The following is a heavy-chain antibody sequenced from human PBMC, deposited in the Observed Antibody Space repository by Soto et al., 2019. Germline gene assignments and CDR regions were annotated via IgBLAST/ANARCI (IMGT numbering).Heavy chain of an antibody. J-gene: IGHJ5*02. V-gene: IGHV1-46*01. Sequence: WASVKVSCKASGYTFTRDQIHWVRQAPGQGLEWMGMIDPSGGKTNYAQKFQGRVTMTRDTSTSTVYMALSSLRSEDTAIYFCARVMRSLLSITALDTWGQGTLVTVSS. D-gene: IGHD5-18*01. CDR3: ARVMRSLLSITALDT. CDR2: IDPSGGKT. CDR1: GYTFTRDQ.